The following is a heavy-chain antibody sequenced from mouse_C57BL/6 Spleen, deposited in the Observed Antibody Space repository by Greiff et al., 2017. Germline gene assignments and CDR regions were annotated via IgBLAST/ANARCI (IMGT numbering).Heavy chain of an antibody. CDR3: TPLITTVVRYFDV. D-gene: IGHD1-1*01. CDR2: IDPENGDT. Sequence: VQLQQSGAELVRPGASVKLSCTASGFNIKDDYMHWVKQRPEQGLEWIGWIDPENGDTEYASKFQGKATITADTSSNTAYLQLSSLTSEDTAVYYCTPLITTVVRYFDVWGTGTTVTVSS. J-gene: IGHJ1*03. CDR1: GFNIKDDY. V-gene: IGHV14-4*01.